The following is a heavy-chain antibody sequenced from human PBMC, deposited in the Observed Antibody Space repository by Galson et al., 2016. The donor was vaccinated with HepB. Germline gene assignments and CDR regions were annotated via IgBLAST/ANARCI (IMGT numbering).Heavy chain of an antibody. CDR1: GFTFSDGY. J-gene: IGHJ4*02. D-gene: IGHD3-22*01. CDR3: ARVDTYYDSSGYPDY. V-gene: IGHV3-11*01. Sequence: SLRLSCAASGFTFSDGYISWTRQTPGKGLEWISYFSLGGSTVYYADSVKGRFTVSRANGENSVFLQMNSLRAEDTAVYYCARVDTYYDSSGYPDYWGQGTLVTVSS. CDR2: FSLGGSTV.